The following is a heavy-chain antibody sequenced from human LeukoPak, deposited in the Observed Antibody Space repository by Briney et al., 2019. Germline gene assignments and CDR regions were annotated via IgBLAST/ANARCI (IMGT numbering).Heavy chain of an antibody. CDR1: GYTFTNYY. V-gene: IGHV1-46*01. D-gene: IGHD2-15*01. CDR3: ARGYCSGGGCSVLDAFDG. Sequence: GASVKVSCKASGYTFTNYYMHWVRQAPGQGLEWMGKINPSGGSTSYPQKFQGRVTMTRDTSTTTVYMELSTLRSEDTAIYYCARGYCSGGGCSVLDAFDGWGQGTMVTVSS. CDR2: INPSGGST. J-gene: IGHJ3*01.